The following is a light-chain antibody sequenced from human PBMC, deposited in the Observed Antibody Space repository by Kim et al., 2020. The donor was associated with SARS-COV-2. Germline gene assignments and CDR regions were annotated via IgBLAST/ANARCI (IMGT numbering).Light chain of an antibody. CDR2: GAS. Sequence: VSPGERATLSCRASQSVSSNVAWYQQKPGQAPRLLIYGASTRATGIPARFSGSGSGTEFTLTISSLQSEDFAVYSCQHYNNWPPYTFGQGTKLEI. J-gene: IGKJ2*01. V-gene: IGKV3-15*01. CDR1: QSVSSN. CDR3: QHYNNWPPYT.